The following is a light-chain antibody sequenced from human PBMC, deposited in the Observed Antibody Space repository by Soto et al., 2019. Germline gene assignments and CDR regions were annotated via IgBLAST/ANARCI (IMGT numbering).Light chain of an antibody. CDR1: TSNIGAGYD. Sequence: QSVLTQPPSVSGAPGQRVTISCTGSTSNIGAGYDVHWYQQLPRTVPKVLIYGNSNRPSGVPDRFSGSKSGTSASLAITGLQAEDEADYYCQSYDISLSGFHVFGTGTKVTVL. J-gene: IGLJ1*01. CDR3: QSYDISLSGFHV. CDR2: GNS. V-gene: IGLV1-40*01.